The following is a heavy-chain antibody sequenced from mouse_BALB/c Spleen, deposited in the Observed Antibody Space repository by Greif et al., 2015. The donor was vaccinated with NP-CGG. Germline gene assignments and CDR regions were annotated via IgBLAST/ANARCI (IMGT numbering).Heavy chain of an antibody. J-gene: IGHJ4*01. CDR2: IDPSDSYT. CDR3: ARKDNRGYAMDY. Sequence: QVQLQQSGAELVKPGASVKLSCKASGYTFTSYWMHWVKQRPGQGLEWIGEIDPSDSYTNYNQKFKGKATLTVDKSSSTAYMQLSSLTSGDSAIYYCARKDNRGYAMDYWGQGSSVTVSS. V-gene: IGHV1-69*02. D-gene: IGHD1-3*01. CDR1: GYTFTSYW.